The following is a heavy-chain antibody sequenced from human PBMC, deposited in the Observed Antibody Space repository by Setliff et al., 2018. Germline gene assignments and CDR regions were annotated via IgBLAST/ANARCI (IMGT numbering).Heavy chain of an antibody. CDR1: GGSISSYY. D-gene: IGHD3-10*01. V-gene: IGHV4-4*07. Sequence: PSETLSLTCTVSGGSISSYYWSWIRQPAGKGLEWIGRIYTSGSTNYNPSLKSRVTMSVDTSKNQFSLKLSSVTAADTAVYYCARGKGNREAPELRGLYYYYMDVWGKGTTVTVSS. J-gene: IGHJ6*03. CDR3: ARGKGNREAPELRGLYYYYMDV. CDR2: IYTSGST.